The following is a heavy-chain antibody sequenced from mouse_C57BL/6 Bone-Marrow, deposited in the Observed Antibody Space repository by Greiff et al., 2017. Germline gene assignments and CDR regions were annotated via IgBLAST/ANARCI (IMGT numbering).Heavy chain of an antibody. CDR3: ARTAQATLFAY. V-gene: IGHV1-50*01. J-gene: IGHJ3*01. CDR2: IDPSDSYT. D-gene: IGHD3-2*02. CDR1: GYTFTDYY. Sequence: QVQPQQSGAELVRPGASVKLSCKASGYTFTDYYINWVKQRPGQGLEWIGEIDPSDSYTNYNQKFKGKATLTVDTSSSTAYMQLSSLTSEDSAVYYCARTAQATLFAYWGQGTLVTVSA.